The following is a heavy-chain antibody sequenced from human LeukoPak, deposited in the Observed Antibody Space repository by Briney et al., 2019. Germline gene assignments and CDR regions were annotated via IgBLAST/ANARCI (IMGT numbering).Heavy chain of an antibody. J-gene: IGHJ4*02. V-gene: IGHV4-34*01. D-gene: IGHD6-19*01. Sequence: SETLSLTCAVYGGSFSGYYWSWIRQPPGKGLEWIGEINHSGSTNYNPSLKSRVTISVDTSMNQFSLKLSSVTAADTAVYYCARHPPYSSGWYYTGPPKPTPYYFDYWGQGTLVTVSS. CDR3: ARHPPYSSGWYYTGPPKPTPYYFDY. CDR1: GGSFSGYY. CDR2: INHSGST.